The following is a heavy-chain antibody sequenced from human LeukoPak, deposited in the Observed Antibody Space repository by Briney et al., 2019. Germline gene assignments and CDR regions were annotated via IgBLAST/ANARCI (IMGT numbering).Heavy chain of an antibody. CDR2: IIDTGGRT. CDR3: AKASSMIDYFDF. J-gene: IGHJ4*02. Sequence: PGGSLRLSCAASGFTFSSSAMSWVRQAPGKGLEWVSGIIDTGGRTYYADTVQGRFTISRDNSKNTLYLLMNSLRAEDTAIYYCAKASSMIDYFDFWGQGTLVTVSS. CDR1: GFTFSSSA. D-gene: IGHD3-22*01. V-gene: IGHV3-23*01.